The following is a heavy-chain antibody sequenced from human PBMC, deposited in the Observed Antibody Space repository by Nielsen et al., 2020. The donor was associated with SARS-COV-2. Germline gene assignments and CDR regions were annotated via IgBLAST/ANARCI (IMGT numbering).Heavy chain of an antibody. D-gene: IGHD3-9*01. Sequence: SGPTLVKPTQTLTLTCTFSGFSLSTSGMCVSWIRQPPGKALEWLALIDWDDDKYYSTSLKTRLTISKDTSKNQVVLTMTNMDPVDTATYYCSRIQSGDDILTGYRPYYCMDVWGQGTTVTVSS. CDR2: IDWDDDK. V-gene: IGHV2-70*01. CDR3: SRIQSGDDILTGYRPYYCMDV. CDR1: GFSLSTSGMC. J-gene: IGHJ6*02.